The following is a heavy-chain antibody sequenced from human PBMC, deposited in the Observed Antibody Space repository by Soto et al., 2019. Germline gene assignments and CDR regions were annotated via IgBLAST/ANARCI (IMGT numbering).Heavy chain of an antibody. J-gene: IGHJ4*02. V-gene: IGHV3-23*01. CDR1: GFTFSDYA. CDR2: ASGSGSGT. CDR3: AKGRPGVAAAPDS. Sequence: GGSLRLSCAASGFTFSDYAMAWVRQAPGKGLEWVSSASGSGSGTYYADSVKGRFTISRDNSKNTLFLHMTNLRAGDTALYFCAKGRPGVAAAPDSWGQGTLVTVSS. D-gene: IGHD2-21*01.